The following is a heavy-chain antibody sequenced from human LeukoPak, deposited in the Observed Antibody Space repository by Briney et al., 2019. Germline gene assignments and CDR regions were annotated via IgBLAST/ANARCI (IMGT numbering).Heavy chain of an antibody. Sequence: GGSLRLSCAASGFTFSSYGMHWVRQAPGKGLEWVAVISYDGSNKYYADSVKGRFTISRDNSKNTLYLQMNSLRAEDTAVYYCARDGHCSSTSCYTGVWYFDLWGRGTLVTVSS. V-gene: IGHV3-30*03. J-gene: IGHJ2*01. D-gene: IGHD2-2*02. CDR2: ISYDGSNK. CDR1: GFTFSSYG. CDR3: ARDGHCSSTSCYTGVWYFDL.